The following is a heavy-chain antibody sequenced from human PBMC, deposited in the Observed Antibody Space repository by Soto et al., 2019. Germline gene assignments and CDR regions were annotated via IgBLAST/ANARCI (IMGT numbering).Heavy chain of an antibody. CDR3: AHMGV. J-gene: IGHJ6*02. CDR2: ISGSHNST. CDR1: GFTFSSYA. V-gene: IGHV3-23*01. Sequence: GGSLSLSCAASGFTFSSYAMSWVRQAPGKGLEWVSAISGSHNSTYYADFEKGRFTITSDTSNKSLLLQISSPRADDTAVDYCAHMGVWGQGTMVTVSS.